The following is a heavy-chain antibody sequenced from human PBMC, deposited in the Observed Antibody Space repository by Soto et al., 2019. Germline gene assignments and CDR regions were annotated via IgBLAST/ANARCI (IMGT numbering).Heavy chain of an antibody. J-gene: IGHJ4*02. Sequence: DVQLVESGGGLVQPGRSLRLSCAASGFTFDDYAMHWVRQAPGKGLEWVSGISWNSGSIGYADSVKGRFTISRDNAKNSLYLQMNSLRAEDTALYYCAKYGYSSGWYPGFDYWGQGTLVTVSS. CDR3: AKYGYSSGWYPGFDY. D-gene: IGHD6-19*01. V-gene: IGHV3-9*01. CDR2: ISWNSGSI. CDR1: GFTFDDYA.